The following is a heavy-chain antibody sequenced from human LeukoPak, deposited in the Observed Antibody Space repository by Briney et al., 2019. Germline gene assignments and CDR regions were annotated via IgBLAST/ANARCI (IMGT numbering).Heavy chain of an antibody. CDR2: ISSSGSTI. Sequence: GGSLRLSCAASGFTFSSYEMNWVRQAPGKGLEWVSYISSSGSTIYYADSVKGRFTISRDNAKNSLYLQMNSLRAEDTAVYYCARGPGGGLVTAWGQGTLVTVSS. CDR3: ARGPGGGLVTA. CDR1: GFTFSSYE. V-gene: IGHV3-48*03. J-gene: IGHJ5*02. D-gene: IGHD4-23*01.